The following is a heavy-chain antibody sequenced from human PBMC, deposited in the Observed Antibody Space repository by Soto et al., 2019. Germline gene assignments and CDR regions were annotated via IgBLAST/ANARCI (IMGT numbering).Heavy chain of an antibody. J-gene: IGHJ5*02. CDR3: ARVVPAAIGWFDP. D-gene: IGHD2-2*01. Sequence: ASVKVSCKASGYTFTSYDINGVRQATGQGLEWMGWMNPNSGNTGYAQKFQGRVTMTRNTSISTAYMELSSLRSEDTAVYYCARVVPAAIGWFDPWGQGTLVTVSS. V-gene: IGHV1-8*01. CDR2: MNPNSGNT. CDR1: GYTFTSYD.